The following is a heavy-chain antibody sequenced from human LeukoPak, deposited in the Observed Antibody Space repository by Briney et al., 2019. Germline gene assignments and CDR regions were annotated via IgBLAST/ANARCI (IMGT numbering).Heavy chain of an antibody. CDR1: GFTSSSYA. V-gene: IGHV3-23*01. D-gene: IGHD6-13*01. J-gene: IGHJ4*02. CDR3: AKERYSSSWYVFDY. Sequence: GGSLRLSCAASGFTSSSYATSWVRQAPGKGLQWVSSISGSGTSTYYADSVKGRFTISRDNSKNTLFLQMNSLRADDTAVYYCAKERYSSSWYVFDYWGQGSLVTVSS. CDR2: ISGSGTST.